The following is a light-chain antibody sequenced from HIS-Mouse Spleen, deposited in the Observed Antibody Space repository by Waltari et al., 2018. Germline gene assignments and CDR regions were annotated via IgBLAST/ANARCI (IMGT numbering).Light chain of an antibody. CDR3: QQYYSTPFT. CDR2: WAS. V-gene: IGKV4-1*01. CDR1: QSVLYSSNNKNY. Sequence: DIVMTQSPDSLAVSLGERATINCKSSQSVLYSSNNKNYLAWYQQKPGPPPKLLIYWASTRESGVPDRFIGSGSGTDFTLTISSLQAEDVAVYYCQQYYSTPFTFGPGTKVDIK. J-gene: IGKJ3*01.